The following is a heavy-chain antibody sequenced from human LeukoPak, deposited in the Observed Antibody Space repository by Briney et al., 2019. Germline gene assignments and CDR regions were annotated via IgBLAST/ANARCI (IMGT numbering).Heavy chain of an antibody. CDR2: IKQDGSEK. Sequence: PGGSLRLSCAASGFTFSSYAMSWVRQAPGKGLEWVANIKQDGSEKYYVDSVKGRFTISRDNAKNSLYLQMNSLRAEDTAVYYCARVRGIQAGLDIWGQGTMVTVSS. J-gene: IGHJ3*02. D-gene: IGHD1-14*01. V-gene: IGHV3-7*01. CDR3: ARVRGIQAGLDI. CDR1: GFTFSSYA.